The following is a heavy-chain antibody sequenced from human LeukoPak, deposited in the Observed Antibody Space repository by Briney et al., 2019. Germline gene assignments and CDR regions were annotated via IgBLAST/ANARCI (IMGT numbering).Heavy chain of an antibody. J-gene: IGHJ4*02. CDR3: TKGPGGYYGSGNYYLGLLNF. Sequence: GESLKISCKGSGYSFTSYWIAWVRQMPGKGLEWMGIIYPGDSDTRYSPSFEGQVTISADKSISTAYLQWSSLKASDTAMYYCTKGPGGYYGSGNYYLGLLNFWGQGTLVTVSS. D-gene: IGHD3-10*01. CDR2: IYPGDSDT. V-gene: IGHV5-51*01. CDR1: GYSFTSYW.